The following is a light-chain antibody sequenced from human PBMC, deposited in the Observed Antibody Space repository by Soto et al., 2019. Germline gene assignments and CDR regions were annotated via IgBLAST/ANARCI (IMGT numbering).Light chain of an antibody. CDR1: QSITSSK. CDR3: QQYDYWPRT. J-gene: IGKJ1*01. CDR2: GAS. V-gene: IGKV3-15*01. Sequence: VMTPFSATLSVSPGESAPLSRRASQSITSSKLAWYQQKPGQAPRLLIYGASNRATGIPGRFSGSGSGTEFTLTISSLQSEDFAVYYCQQYDYWPRTFGQGTKVDI.